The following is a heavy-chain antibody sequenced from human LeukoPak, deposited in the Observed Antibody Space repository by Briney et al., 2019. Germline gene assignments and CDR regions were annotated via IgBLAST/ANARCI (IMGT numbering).Heavy chain of an antibody. D-gene: IGHD6-19*01. J-gene: IGHJ4*02. CDR1: GFTVGRND. CDR3: ARRQSGSSGWPNFDY. Sequence: GGSLRLSCAASGFTVGRNDMTWVRQAPGKGLEWVSVTYSGGSTYYADSVKGRFTISRDNSKNTLYLQMNSLRAEDTAVYYCARRQSGSSGWPNFDYWGQGTLVTVSS. CDR2: TYSGGST. V-gene: IGHV3-66*04.